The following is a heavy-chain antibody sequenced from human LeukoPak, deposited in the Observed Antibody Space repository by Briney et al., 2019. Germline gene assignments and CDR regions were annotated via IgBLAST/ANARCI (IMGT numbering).Heavy chain of an antibody. V-gene: IGHV4-30-4*01. CDR3: ARPYYYDSRIDP. D-gene: IGHD3-22*01. CDR2: TYYSGGT. J-gene: IGHJ5*02. Sequence: SETLSLTCTVSGGSISSGDYYWSWIRQPPGKGLEWIGYTYYSGGTYYNPSLKSRATISVDTSKNQFSLKLTSVTAADTAVYYCARPYYYDSRIDPWGQGTLVTVSS. CDR1: GGSISSGDYY.